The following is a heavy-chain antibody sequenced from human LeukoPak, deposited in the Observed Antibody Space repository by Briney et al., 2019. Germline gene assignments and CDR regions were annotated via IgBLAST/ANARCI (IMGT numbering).Heavy chain of an antibody. CDR1: GFPFSSYS. CDR2: IKPDGTTK. J-gene: IGHJ4*02. D-gene: IGHD6-13*01. CDR3: ARSIPYGTTWYGRSDY. Sequence: GGSLRLSCAASGFPFSSYSMSWVRQAPGKGLECVANIKPDGTTKFYVDSVKGRFTISRDNALNSLYLQMNSLRAEDTAIYYCARSIPYGTTWYGRSDYWGQGTLVTVSS. V-gene: IGHV3-7*03.